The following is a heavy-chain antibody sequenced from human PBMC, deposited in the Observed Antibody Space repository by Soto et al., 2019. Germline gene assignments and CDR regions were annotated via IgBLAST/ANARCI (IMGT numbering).Heavy chain of an antibody. Sequence: QVQLVQSGSAVKKPGSSVRVSCKASGGDVSNSAISWLRQAPGQGLEWMGGIIPIFGPAIYARKFQGRFTISADDSTGTAYMELNNVRSDDTAVYYCGRGSSLTKVVYWGQGTLGTVSS. CDR1: GGDVSNSA. V-gene: IGHV1-69*01. D-gene: IGHD6-6*01. CDR2: IIPIFGPA. CDR3: GRGSSLTKVVY. J-gene: IGHJ4*02.